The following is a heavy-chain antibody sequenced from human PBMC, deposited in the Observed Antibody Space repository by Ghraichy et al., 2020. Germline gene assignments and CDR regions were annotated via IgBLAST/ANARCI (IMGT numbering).Heavy chain of an antibody. Sequence: GESLNISCEASGFTFRDTWMSWVRQAPGKGVEWVGRIKSKADGMELDYAPPVKGRFTITRDDSQNRMYLQMKSLKIEDTGVYYCTTVGLVTSMVNYFDSWGQGTLVTVSS. D-gene: IGHD2-21*02. CDR3: TTVGLVTSMVNYFDS. V-gene: IGHV3-15*01. J-gene: IGHJ5*01. CDR2: IKSKADGMEL. CDR1: GFTFRDTW.